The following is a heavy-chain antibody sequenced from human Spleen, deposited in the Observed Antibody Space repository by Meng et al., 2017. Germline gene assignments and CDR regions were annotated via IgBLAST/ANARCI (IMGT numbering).Heavy chain of an antibody. CDR3: ARDWGAWGYGYYFDY. V-gene: IGHV3-30*01. J-gene: IGHJ4*02. CDR2: ISFDGSNK. CDR1: GFTFNSYS. Sequence: VQLVETGGGLIQPGGSLRLSCAASGFTFNSYSIHWVRQAPGRGLEWVAVISFDGSNKYYADSVKGRFTISRENSKNTLYLQMNSLRSEDTAVYYCARDWGAWGYGYYFDYWGQGTLVTVSS. D-gene: IGHD3-16*01.